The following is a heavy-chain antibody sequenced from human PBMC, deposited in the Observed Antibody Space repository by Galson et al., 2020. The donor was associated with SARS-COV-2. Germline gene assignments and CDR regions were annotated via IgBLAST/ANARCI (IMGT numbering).Heavy chain of an antibody. CDR1: GFTFSSYG. V-gene: IGHV3-30*18. CDR3: AKVYSGSYFAWFDY. CDR2: ISYDGSNK. D-gene: IGHD1-26*01. Sequence: GESLKISCAASGFTFSSYGMHWVRQAPGKGLEWVAVISYDGSNKYYADSVKGRFTISRDNSKNTLYLQMNSLRAEDTAVYYCAKVYSGSYFAWFDYWGQGTLVTVSS. J-gene: IGHJ4*02.